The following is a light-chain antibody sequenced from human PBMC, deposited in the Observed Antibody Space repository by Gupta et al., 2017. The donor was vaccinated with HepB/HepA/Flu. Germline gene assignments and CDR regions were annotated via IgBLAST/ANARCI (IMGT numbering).Light chain of an antibody. CDR1: QSISRY. Sequence: DIQMTQSPSSLSASVGDRVIITCRASQSISRYLNWYQQKPGKAPKLLIYSTSNLQSGVPSRFNGSGSGTDFTLTINSLQPEDFATYSCQQSYSLPWTFGQGTKVDIK. CDR2: STS. V-gene: IGKV1-39*01. J-gene: IGKJ1*01. CDR3: QQSYSLPWT.